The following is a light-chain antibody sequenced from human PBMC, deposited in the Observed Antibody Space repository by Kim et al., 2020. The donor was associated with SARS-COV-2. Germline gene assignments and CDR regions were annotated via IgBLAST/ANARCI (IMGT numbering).Light chain of an antibody. CDR3: QQCYSTPHT. CDR1: QSISNY. V-gene: IGKV1-39*01. J-gene: IGKJ2*01. CDR2: AAS. Sequence: DIQMTQSPSSLSASVGDRVTITCRASQSISNYLNWYQQKPGKAPKFLIYAASSLQSGVPSRFSGSGSGTDFTLTISSLQPEDFATYYCQQCYSTPHTFGQGTKLEI.